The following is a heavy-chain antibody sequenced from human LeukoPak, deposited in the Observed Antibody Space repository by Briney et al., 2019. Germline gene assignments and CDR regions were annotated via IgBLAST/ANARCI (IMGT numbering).Heavy chain of an antibody. CDR1: GGSISSGSYY. V-gene: IGHV4-61*02. CDR2: IHTNGNT. J-gene: IGHJ4*02. D-gene: IGHD1-26*01. CDR3: AREGGSFRFFDY. Sequence: PSETLPLTCTVSGGSISSGSYYWSWIRQPAGKGLEWIGRIHTNGNTNYNPSLKSRATMSADTSKNQFSLNVSSVTAADTAVYYCAREGGSFRFFDYWGQGTLVTVSS.